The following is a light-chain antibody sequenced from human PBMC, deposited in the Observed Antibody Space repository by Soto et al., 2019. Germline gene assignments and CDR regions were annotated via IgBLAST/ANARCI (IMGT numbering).Light chain of an antibody. J-gene: IGLJ1*01. CDR2: GNG. CDR1: SSKIGAGYD. CDR3: QTYDSSLSGLFV. Sequence: QSVLTQPPSVSGAPGQRVTISCTGSSSKIGAGYDVHWYQQLPGTAPKLLIFGNGNRPSGVPDRFSGSKSDTSASLAITGLQAEDEADYYCQTYDSSLSGLFVFGTGTKVTVL. V-gene: IGLV1-40*01.